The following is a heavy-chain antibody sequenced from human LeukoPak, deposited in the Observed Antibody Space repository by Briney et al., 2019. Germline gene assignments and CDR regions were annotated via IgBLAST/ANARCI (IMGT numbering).Heavy chain of an antibody. J-gene: IGHJ4*02. Sequence: GGSLRLSCAASGFTVSSNYMSWVRQAPGKGLEWVSVIYSGGSTYYADSVKGRFTISRDNSMNTLYLQMDSLRPEDTAIYYCARDEGGSYFRDFWGQGTLVTASS. V-gene: IGHV3-53*01. D-gene: IGHD1-26*01. CDR1: GFTVSSNY. CDR2: IYSGGST. CDR3: ARDEGGSYFRDF.